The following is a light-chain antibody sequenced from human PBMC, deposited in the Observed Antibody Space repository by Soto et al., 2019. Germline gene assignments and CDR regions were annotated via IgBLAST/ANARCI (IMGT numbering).Light chain of an antibody. V-gene: IGKV1-39*01. CDR2: AAS. CDR3: QQTYSTPPT. J-gene: IGKJ1*01. CDR1: QSISTY. Sequence: IHMTHSPSSLSASVLYRVTITCLSSQSISTYLNWYQQKAGLAPKLLIYAASSLQSGVPSRFSGSGSGTDFTLTISSLQPEDFATYYCQQTYSTPPTFGQGTKVDIK.